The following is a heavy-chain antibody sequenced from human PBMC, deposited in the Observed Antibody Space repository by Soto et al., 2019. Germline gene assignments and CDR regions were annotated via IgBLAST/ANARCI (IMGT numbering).Heavy chain of an antibody. D-gene: IGHD1-20*01. V-gene: IGHV1-69*01. CDR1: GGTFSGYA. Sequence: QAQLMQSGAEVKKPGSSVKVSCKASGGTFSGYAINWVRQAPGQGLEWMGGIIPLLGITDYGQKFQGRITIAADESKGPAYMDLRGLRSEDTAVYYCARDPRSITGTTSSEDFQHWGQGTLVSVSS. CDR2: IIPLLGIT. J-gene: IGHJ1*01. CDR3: ARDPRSITGTTSSEDFQH.